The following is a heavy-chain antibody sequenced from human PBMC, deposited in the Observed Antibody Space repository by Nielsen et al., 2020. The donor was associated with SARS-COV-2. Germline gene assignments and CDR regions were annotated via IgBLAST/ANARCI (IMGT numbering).Heavy chain of an antibody. D-gene: IGHD2-2*01. CDR3: ARADCSAASCYEGVWDY. V-gene: IGHV1-3*01. CDR1: GYTFTSCA. Sequence: ASVKVSCKASGYTFTSCAMHWVRQAPGQRLEWMGWINAGNGNTKYSQKFQGRVTITRDTSASTAYMELSSLRSEDTAVYYCARADCSAASCYEGVWDYWGQGTLVTVSS. J-gene: IGHJ4*02. CDR2: INAGNGNT.